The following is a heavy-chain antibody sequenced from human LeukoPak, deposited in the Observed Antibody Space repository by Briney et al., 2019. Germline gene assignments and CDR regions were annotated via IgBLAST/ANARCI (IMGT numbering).Heavy chain of an antibody. CDR1: GFTFSSYA. D-gene: IGHD6-6*01. Sequence: GGSLRLSCAASGFTFSSYAMSWVRQAPGKGLEWVSAISGSGGSTYYADSVKGRFTISRDNSKNTLYLQMNSLRAEDTAVYYCPKDPFSSSALYGMDVWAKGPRSPSP. CDR3: PKDPFSSSALYGMDV. J-gene: IGHJ6*02. V-gene: IGHV3-23*01. CDR2: ISGSGGST.